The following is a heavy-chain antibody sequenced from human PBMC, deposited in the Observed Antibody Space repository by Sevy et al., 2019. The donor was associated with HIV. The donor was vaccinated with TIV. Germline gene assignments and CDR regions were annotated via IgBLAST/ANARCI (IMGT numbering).Heavy chain of an antibody. D-gene: IGHD2-2*01. CDR1: GGSISSSSYY. Sequence: SETLSLTCTVSGGSISSSSYYWGWIRQPPGKGLEWIGSIYYSGSTYYNPSLKSRVTISVDTSKNQFSLKLSSVTAADTAVYYCARRRGVVPAPYYFDYWGQGTLVTVSS. CDR2: IYYSGST. V-gene: IGHV4-39*01. J-gene: IGHJ4*02. CDR3: ARRRGVVPAPYYFDY.